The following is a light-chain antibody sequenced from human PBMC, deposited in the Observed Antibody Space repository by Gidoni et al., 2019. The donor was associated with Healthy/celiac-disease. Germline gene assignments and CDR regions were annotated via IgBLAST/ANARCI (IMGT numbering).Light chain of an antibody. Sequence: DIQLTQSPSFLSASVGDRVTITCRASQGISSYLAWYQHKPGKAPKLLIYAASTLQSGVPSRFSGSGSGTEFTLTISSLQPEDFATYYCQQLNSYPFTCGPGTKVDIK. CDR2: AAS. J-gene: IGKJ3*01. V-gene: IGKV1-9*01. CDR3: QQLNSYPFT. CDR1: QGISSY.